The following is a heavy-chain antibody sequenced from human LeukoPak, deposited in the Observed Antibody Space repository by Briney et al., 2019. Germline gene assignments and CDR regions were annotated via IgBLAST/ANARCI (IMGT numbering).Heavy chain of an antibody. D-gene: IGHD1-14*01. CDR1: GDSISSSPYF. CDR2: INYSGNT. J-gene: IGHJ3*02. Sequence: SSETLSLTCTVSGDSISSSPYFSGWLRQPPGKGLEWIGSINYSGNTYFNPSLQSRVAISVDTSKNQFSLKLSSLTAADTAVYSCARPSGRNWNAFDIWGQGTMVTVSS. CDR3: ARPSGRNWNAFDI. V-gene: IGHV4-39*01.